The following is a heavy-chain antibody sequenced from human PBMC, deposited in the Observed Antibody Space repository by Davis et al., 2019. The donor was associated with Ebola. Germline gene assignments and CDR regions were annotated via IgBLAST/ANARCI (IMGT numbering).Heavy chain of an antibody. J-gene: IGHJ4*02. V-gene: IGHV4-39*01. CDR2: IYYSGST. Sequence: ETLSLTCTVSGGSISSSSYYWGWIRQPPGKGLEWIGSIYYSGSTYYNPSLKSRVTISVDTSKNQFSLKLSSVTAADTAVYYCARLYDSSGYEDYVDYWGQGTLVTVSS. CDR1: GGSISSSSYY. D-gene: IGHD3-22*01. CDR3: ARLYDSSGYEDYVDY.